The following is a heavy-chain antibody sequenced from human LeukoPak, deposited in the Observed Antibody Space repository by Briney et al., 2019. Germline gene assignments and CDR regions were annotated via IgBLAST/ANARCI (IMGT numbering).Heavy chain of an antibody. V-gene: IGHV3-53*01. CDR2: IYSGGST. J-gene: IGHJ3*02. CDR1: GFTVSSNY. Sequence: PGGSLRLSCAASGFTVSSNYMSWVRQAPGKGLEWVSVIYSGGSTYYADSVKGRFTISRDNSKNTLYLQMNSLRAEDTAVYYCAKKYYYDSSGYYGGLAFDIWGQGTMVTVSS. D-gene: IGHD3-22*01. CDR3: AKKYYYDSSGYYGGLAFDI.